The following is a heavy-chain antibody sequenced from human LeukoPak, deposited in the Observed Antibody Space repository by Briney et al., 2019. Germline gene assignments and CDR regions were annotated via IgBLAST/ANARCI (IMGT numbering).Heavy chain of an antibody. CDR1: GFTFSSYG. CDR3: ARDVELGIIDY. J-gene: IGHJ4*02. CDR2: ISYDGSNK. D-gene: IGHD7-27*01. Sequence: PGGSLRLSCAASGFTFSSYGMHWVRQAPGKGLEWVAVISYDGSNKYYADSVKGRFTISRDNSKNTLYLQMNSLRAEDTAVYYCARDVELGIIDYWGQGTLVTVSS. V-gene: IGHV3-30*03.